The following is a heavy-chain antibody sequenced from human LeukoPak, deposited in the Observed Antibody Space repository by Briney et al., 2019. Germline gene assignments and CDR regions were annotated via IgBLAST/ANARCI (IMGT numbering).Heavy chain of an antibody. Sequence: SETLSLTCAVYGGSFSGYYWSWIRQTPGKGLEWIGEITHSGSTNYSPSLKSRVTISLDAAKSQFSLRLTSVTAADTAVYYCAGYSGSPKYFDYWGQGTLVIVSS. V-gene: IGHV4-34*01. CDR1: GGSFSGYY. D-gene: IGHD6-6*01. CDR2: ITHSGST. J-gene: IGHJ4*02. CDR3: AGYSGSPKYFDY.